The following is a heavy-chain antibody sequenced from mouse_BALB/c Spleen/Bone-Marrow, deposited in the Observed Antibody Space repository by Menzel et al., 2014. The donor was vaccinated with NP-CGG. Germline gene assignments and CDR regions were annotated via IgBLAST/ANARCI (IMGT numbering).Heavy chain of an antibody. V-gene: IGHV1S56*01. CDR1: GYTFTSYY. CDR2: IYLGNVNT. J-gene: IGHJ2*01. Sequence: QVHVKQSGPELVKPGASVRISCKASGYTFTSYYIHWVKQRPGQGLEWIGWIYLGNVNTKYNEKFKGKATLTADKSSSTAYMQCSSLTSEDSAVYFCASGDYWGQGTTLTVSS. CDR3: ASGDY.